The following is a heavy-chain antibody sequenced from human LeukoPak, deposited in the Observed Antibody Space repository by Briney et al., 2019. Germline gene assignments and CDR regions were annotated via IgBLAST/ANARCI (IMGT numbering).Heavy chain of an antibody. J-gene: IGHJ4*02. CDR1: GYSISSGYY. V-gene: IGHV4-38-2*02. Sequence: PSETLSLTCTVSGYSISSGYYWGWIRQPPGKGLEWIGSIYHSGSTYYNPSLKSRVTISVDTSKNQFSLKLSSVTAADTAVYYCAREVLVGSGGGFDYWGQGTLVTVSS. D-gene: IGHD6-19*01. CDR2: IYHSGST. CDR3: AREVLVGSGGGFDY.